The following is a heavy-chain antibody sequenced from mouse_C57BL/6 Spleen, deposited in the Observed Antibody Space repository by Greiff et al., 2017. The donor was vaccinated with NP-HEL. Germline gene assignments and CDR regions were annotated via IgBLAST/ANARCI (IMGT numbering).Heavy chain of an antibody. CDR2: IHPNSGST. CDR1: GYTFTSYW. CDR3: AIPYWDAMDY. D-gene: IGHD2-10*01. V-gene: IGHV1-64*01. Sequence: VQLQQPGAELVKPGASVKLSCKASGYTFTSYWMHWVKQRPGQGLEWIGMIHPNSGSTNYNQKFKGKATLTVDKSSSTAYMQLSSLTSEDSAVYYCAIPYWDAMDYWGQGTSVTVSS. J-gene: IGHJ4*01.